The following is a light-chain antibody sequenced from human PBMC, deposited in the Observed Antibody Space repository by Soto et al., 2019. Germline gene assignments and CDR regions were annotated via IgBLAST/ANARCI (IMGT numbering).Light chain of an antibody. V-gene: IGKV3-11*01. CDR1: QSVSSY. CDR2: DAS. CDR3: QQRSNWPPG. Sequence: EIVLTQSPATLSLSPGERPTLSCRASQSVSSYLAWYQQKPGQAPRLLIYDASNRATGIPARFSGSGSGTDFTLTISSLEPEDFAVYYCQQRSNWPPGFGQGTKLEIK. J-gene: IGKJ2*03.